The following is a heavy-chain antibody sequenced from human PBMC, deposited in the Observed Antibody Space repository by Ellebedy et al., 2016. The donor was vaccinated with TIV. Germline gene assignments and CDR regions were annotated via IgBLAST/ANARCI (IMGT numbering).Heavy chain of an antibody. J-gene: IGHJ6*03. CDR3: ARQHDPKYNNYMDV. Sequence: MPSETLSLTCTVSGASISTYYWNWLRQPPGKGLEWIGYIHYIGIANYNPSLKSRVTIPVDTSKNQFSLNLRSVTAADTAMYYCARQHDPKYNNYMDVWGKGTTVTVSS. CDR2: IHYIGIA. CDR1: GASISTYY. V-gene: IGHV4-59*01.